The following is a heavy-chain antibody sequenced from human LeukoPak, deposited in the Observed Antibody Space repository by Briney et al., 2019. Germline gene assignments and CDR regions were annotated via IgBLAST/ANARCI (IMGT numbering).Heavy chain of an antibody. J-gene: IGHJ6*03. Sequence: GLDPEDAETIYAQKFQGRVTMTEDTSTDTAYMELSSLRSEDTAVYYCATDGGQGYYYYMDVWGKGTTVTVSS. V-gene: IGHV1-24*01. CDR2: LDPEDAET. CDR3: ATDGGQGYYYYMDV. D-gene: IGHD2-15*01.